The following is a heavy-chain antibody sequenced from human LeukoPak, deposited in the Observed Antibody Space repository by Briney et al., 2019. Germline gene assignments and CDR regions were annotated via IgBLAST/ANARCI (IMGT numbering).Heavy chain of an antibody. CDR1: GGSLSSYY. Sequence: SETLSLTCTVSGGSLSSYYWTWIRQLPGKGLEWIGYIYYTGSTNYNPSLKSRVTMSVDTSKNQFSLNLNSVTAADTAVYYCARSGTVTGYLYWGQGALVTVSS. D-gene: IGHD3-9*01. CDR2: IYYTGST. J-gene: IGHJ4*02. V-gene: IGHV4-59*01. CDR3: ARSGTVTGYLY.